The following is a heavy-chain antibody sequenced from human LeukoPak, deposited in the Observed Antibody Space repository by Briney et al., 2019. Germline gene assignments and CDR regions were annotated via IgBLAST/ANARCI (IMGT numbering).Heavy chain of an antibody. D-gene: IGHD1-26*01. CDR1: EYTFTGYY. CDR3: ARGGTLGPYSARGDWFDP. J-gene: IGHJ5*02. CDR2: INPNSGGT. Sequence: ASVKVSCKASEYTFTGYYMHWVRQAPGQGLEWMGWINPNSGGTNYAQKFQGRVTMTRDTSISTAYMELSRLRSDDTAVYYCARGGTLGPYSARGDWFDPWGQGTLVTVSS. V-gene: IGHV1-2*02.